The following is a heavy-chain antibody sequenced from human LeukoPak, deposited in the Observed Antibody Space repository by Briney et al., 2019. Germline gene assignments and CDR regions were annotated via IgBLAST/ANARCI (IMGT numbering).Heavy chain of an antibody. J-gene: IGHJ5*02. CDR2: INPNSGGT. CDR3: ARDRRITGTTLRSNWFDP. D-gene: IGHD1-7*01. Sequence: ASVKVSCKASGYTFTGYYMHWVRQAPGQGLEWMGWINPNSGGTNHAQKFQGRVTMTRDTSISTAYMELSRLRSDDTAVYYCARDRRITGTTLRSNWFDPWGQGTLVTVSS. V-gene: IGHV1-2*02. CDR1: GYTFTGYY.